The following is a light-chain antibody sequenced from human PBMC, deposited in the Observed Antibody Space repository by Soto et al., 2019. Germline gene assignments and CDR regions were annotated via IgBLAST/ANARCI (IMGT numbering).Light chain of an antibody. CDR1: SSNIGAGYD. Sequence: QSVLTQPPSVSGAPGQRVTISCTGSSSNIGAGYDVHWYQQLPGTAPKLLISGNSNRPSGVPDRFSGSKSGTSASLAITGLQAEDEADYYCQSYDSSLSGYVVFGGGTKLPVL. V-gene: IGLV1-40*01. J-gene: IGLJ2*01. CDR2: GNS. CDR3: QSYDSSLSGYVV.